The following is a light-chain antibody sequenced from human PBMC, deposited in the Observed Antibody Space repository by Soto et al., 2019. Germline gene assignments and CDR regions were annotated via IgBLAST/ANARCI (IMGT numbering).Light chain of an antibody. V-gene: IGKV3-11*01. J-gene: IGKJ4*01. CDR1: QSVCDY. CDR2: RAS. CDR3: QQRSKVPRT. Sequence: EILLTQSPGTLSLSLGVRASLSCRASQSVCDYLAWYQQRPGQAPRLLIYRASKRATGIPARFSASGSDIDFSLTISSLEPDDFAVYFCQQRSKVPRTFGGGS.